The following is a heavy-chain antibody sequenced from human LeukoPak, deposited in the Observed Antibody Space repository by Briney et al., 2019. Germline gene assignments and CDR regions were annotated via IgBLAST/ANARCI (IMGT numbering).Heavy chain of an antibody. CDR3: AVVAGRFPPDY. J-gene: IGHJ4*02. CDR1: GFTFSSYA. Sequence: GGSLRLSCAASGFTFSSYAMSWVRQAPGKGLEWVAFTSFDESNKLYADSVEGRFTISRDNSKNTLFLQMHNLRVDDTAMYYCAVVAGRFPPDYWGQGTLVTVSS. CDR2: TSFDESNK. D-gene: IGHD6-19*01. V-gene: IGHV3-30-3*01.